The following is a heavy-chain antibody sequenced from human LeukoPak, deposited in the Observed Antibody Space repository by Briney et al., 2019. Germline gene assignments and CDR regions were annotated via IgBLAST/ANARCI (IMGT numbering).Heavy chain of an antibody. Sequence: ASETLSLTCAVSGGSISSGDYYWSWIRQPPGKGLQWIGYIYYSGSTHYNPSLKSRVTISVDTSKNQFSLKLSSVTAADTAVYYCARARVVPAADPRYYFDYWGQRTLVTVSS. CDR1: GGSISSGDYY. CDR2: IYYSGST. CDR3: ARARVVPAADPRYYFDY. J-gene: IGHJ4*02. D-gene: IGHD2-2*01. V-gene: IGHV4-30-4*08.